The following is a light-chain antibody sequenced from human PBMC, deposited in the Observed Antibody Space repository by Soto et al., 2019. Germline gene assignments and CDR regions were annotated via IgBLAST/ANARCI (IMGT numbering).Light chain of an antibody. J-gene: IGLJ2*01. CDR3: HSYDSSLSGVV. CDR1: NIGNKS. CDR2: DDS. V-gene: IGLV3-21*02. Sequence: SYELTQPPSVSVAPGQTAMITCGGNNIGNKSVHWYQQRPGQAPVLVVYDDSDRPSGIPDRFSGSNSGNTATLIITGLQAEDEADYYCHSYDSSLSGVVFGGGTKLTVL.